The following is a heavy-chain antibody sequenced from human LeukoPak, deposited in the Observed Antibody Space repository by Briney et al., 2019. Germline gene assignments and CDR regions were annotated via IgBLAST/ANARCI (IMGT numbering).Heavy chain of an antibody. J-gene: IGHJ5*02. V-gene: IGHV1-18*01. CDR3: ARVPYYDILTGYSGP. D-gene: IGHD3-9*01. Sequence: ASVKVSCKASGYTFTSYGISWVRQAPGQGLEWMGWISAYNGNRNYAQKLQGRVTMTTDTSTSTAYMELRSLRSDDTAVYYCARVPYYDILTGYSGPWGQGTLVTVSS. CDR1: GYTFTSYG. CDR2: ISAYNGNR.